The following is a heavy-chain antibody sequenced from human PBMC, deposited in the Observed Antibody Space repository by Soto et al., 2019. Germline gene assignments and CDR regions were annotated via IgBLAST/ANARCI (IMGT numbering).Heavy chain of an antibody. CDR3: AKESDYYSNSKWSFDS. Sequence: QVQLVESGGGVVQPGRSLRLSCAASGFTFSHHGMHWVRQAPGKGLEWLTVVLSDGSITYDADSVRGRFAISRDNSKNTLYLHMNSLRTEDTAVYYCAKESDYYSNSKWSFDSWGQGILVTVSS. CDR1: GFTFSHHG. V-gene: IGHV3-30*18. CDR2: VLSDGSIT. J-gene: IGHJ4*02. D-gene: IGHD2-21*01.